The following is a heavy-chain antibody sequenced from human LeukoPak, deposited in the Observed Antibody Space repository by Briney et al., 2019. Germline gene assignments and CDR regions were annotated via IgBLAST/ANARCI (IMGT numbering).Heavy chain of an antibody. CDR2: IIPIFGTA. CDR3: ARETEGYCSSTSCPLKY. V-gene: IGHV1-69*06. CDR1: GGTFSSYA. J-gene: IGHJ4*02. D-gene: IGHD2-2*01. Sequence: GASVKVSCKASGGTFSSYAISWVRQAPGQGLEWMGGIIPIFGTANYAQKFQGRVTITADKSTSTAYMELSSLRSEDTVVYYCARETEGYCSSTSCPLKYWGQGTLVTVSS.